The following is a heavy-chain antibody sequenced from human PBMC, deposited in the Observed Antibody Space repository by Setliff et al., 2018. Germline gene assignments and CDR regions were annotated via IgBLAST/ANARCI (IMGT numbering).Heavy chain of an antibody. Sequence: PGGSLRLSCAASGFTFSSYWMSWVRQAPGKGLEWVAGISGSGGSTYYADFVKGRFTISRDNAKNSLYLQMNSLRAEDTAVYYCARDFGSHFFDYWGQGTLVTVSS. CDR1: GFTFSSYW. CDR2: ISGSGGST. V-gene: IGHV3-23*01. J-gene: IGHJ4*02. CDR3: ARDFGSHFFDY. D-gene: IGHD3-16*01.